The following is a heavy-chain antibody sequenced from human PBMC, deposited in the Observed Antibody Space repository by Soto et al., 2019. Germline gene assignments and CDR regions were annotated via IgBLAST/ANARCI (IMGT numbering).Heavy chain of an antibody. CDR3: AREPTQGYYLDF. V-gene: IGHV3-21*03. Sequence: PGGSLRLSCAASGFTFSAYHMNWVRQAPGRGLEWVSSISTSGSDTYYVDSLKGRFTISRANAKNSLYLQMNSLRAEDTAVYYCAREPTQGYYLDFWGQGTLVTVSS. J-gene: IGHJ4*02. CDR1: GFTFSAYH. CDR2: ISTSGSDT.